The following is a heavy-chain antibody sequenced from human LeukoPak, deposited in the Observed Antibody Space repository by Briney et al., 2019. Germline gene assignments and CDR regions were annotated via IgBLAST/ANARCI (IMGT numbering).Heavy chain of an antibody. CDR1: GYSINSGYY. D-gene: IGHD6-19*01. CDR3: AIGPGYGSGWYLY. J-gene: IGHJ4*02. CDR2: IYHTGST. Sequence: PSETLSLTCAVSGYSINSGYYWGWLRQAPGKGLEWIGSIYHTGSTYYNPSLKSRVTISVDTSKNQFSLKLSSVTAADTAVYYCAIGPGYGSGWYLYWGQGTLVTVSS. V-gene: IGHV4-38-2*01.